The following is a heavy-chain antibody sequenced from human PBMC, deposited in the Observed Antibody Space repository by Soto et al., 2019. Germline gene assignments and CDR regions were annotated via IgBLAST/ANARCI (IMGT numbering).Heavy chain of an antibody. CDR3: ARERRIAAAGTKSMDYYYYYGMDV. Sequence: GGSLRLSCAASGFTFSSYGMHWVRQAPGKGLEWVAVIWYDGSNKYYADSVKGRFTISRDNSKNTLYLQMNSLRAEDTAVYYCARERRIAAAGTKSMDYYYYYGMDVWGQGTTVTVSS. CDR1: GFTFSSYG. J-gene: IGHJ6*02. V-gene: IGHV3-33*01. D-gene: IGHD6-13*01. CDR2: IWYDGSNK.